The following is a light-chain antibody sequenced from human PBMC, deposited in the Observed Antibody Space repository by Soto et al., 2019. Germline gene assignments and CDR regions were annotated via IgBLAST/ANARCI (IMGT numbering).Light chain of an antibody. V-gene: IGLV2-14*01. J-gene: IGLJ1*01. CDR3: ISYTITTALV. Sequence: LAQPASVSGSPGQSITISCTGTSSDVGTYNFVSWYQQHPGKAPNLIIYEVSDRPSGISNRFSGSKSGNTASLTISGLQAEDEATYYCISYTITTALVFGTGTKVTVL. CDR2: EVS. CDR1: SSDVGTYNF.